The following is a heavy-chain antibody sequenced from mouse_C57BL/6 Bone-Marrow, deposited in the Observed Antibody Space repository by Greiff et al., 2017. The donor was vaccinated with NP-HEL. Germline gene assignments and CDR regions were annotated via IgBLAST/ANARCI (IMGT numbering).Heavy chain of an antibody. Sequence: QVQLKQSGPELVKPGASVKLSCKASGYTFTSYDINWVKQRPGQGLEWIGWIYPRDGSTKYNEKFKGKATLTVDTSSSTAYMELHSLTSEDSAVYFCASGDDYDRFAYWGQGTLVTVSA. D-gene: IGHD2-4*01. CDR1: GYTFTSYD. V-gene: IGHV1-85*01. CDR2: IYPRDGST. J-gene: IGHJ3*01. CDR3: ASGDDYDRFAY.